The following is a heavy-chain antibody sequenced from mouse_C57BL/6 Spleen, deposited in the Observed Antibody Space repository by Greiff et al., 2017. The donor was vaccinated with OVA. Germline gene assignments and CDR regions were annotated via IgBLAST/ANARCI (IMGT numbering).Heavy chain of an antibody. Sequence: DVMLVESGGGLVKPGGSLKLSCAASGFTFSDYGMHWVRQAPEKGLEWVAYISSGSSTIYYADTVKGRFTISRDNAKNTLFLQMTSLRSEDTAMYYCAREELGRWFAYWGQGTLVTVSA. D-gene: IGHD4-1*01. CDR1: GFTFSDYG. V-gene: IGHV5-17*01. J-gene: IGHJ3*01. CDR2: ISSGSSTI. CDR3: AREELGRWFAY.